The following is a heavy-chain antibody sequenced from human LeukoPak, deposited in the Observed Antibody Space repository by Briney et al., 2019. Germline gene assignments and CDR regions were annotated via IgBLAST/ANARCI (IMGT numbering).Heavy chain of an antibody. CDR1: GFTFGGYA. J-gene: IGHJ4*02. Sequence: GGSLRLSCTASGFTFGGYAMSWFRQAPGKGLEWVAFIRYDGSNKYYADSVKGRFTISRDNSKNTLYLQMNSLRAEDTAVYYCAKDITIFGVVIPYYFDYWGQGTLVTVSS. V-gene: IGHV3-30*02. CDR2: IRYDGSNK. D-gene: IGHD3-3*01. CDR3: AKDITIFGVVIPYYFDY.